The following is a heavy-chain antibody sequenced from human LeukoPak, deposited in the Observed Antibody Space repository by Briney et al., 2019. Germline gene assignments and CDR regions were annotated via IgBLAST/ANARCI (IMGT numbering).Heavy chain of an antibody. CDR3: ARAHSGWTYYFDY. CDR2: IIPIFGTA. Sequence: ASVKVSCKASGGTFSSYAISWVRQAPGQGLEWMGGIIPIFGTANYAQKFQGRVTITADKSTSTAYMELSSLRSEDTAVYYCARAHSGWTYYFDYWGQGTLVTVSS. V-gene: IGHV1-69*06. D-gene: IGHD6-19*01. CDR1: GGTFSSYA. J-gene: IGHJ4*02.